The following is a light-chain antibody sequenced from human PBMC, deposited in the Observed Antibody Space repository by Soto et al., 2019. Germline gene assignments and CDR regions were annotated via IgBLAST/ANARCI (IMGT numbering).Light chain of an antibody. CDR3: SAFATSRAYV. CDR1: NSNIGTGFD. Sequence: QSVLTQPPSVSGAPGQRVTIACTGNNSNIGTGFDVHWYRHFPGAAPKLLLSGTSHRPSGVPDRFSGSKSGTSASLAITGLQAEDEADYYCSAFATSRAYVFGIGTKLTVL. V-gene: IGLV1-40*01. CDR2: GTS. J-gene: IGLJ1*01.